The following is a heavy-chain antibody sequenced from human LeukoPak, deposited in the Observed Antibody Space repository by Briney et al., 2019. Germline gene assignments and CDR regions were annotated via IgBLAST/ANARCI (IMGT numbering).Heavy chain of an antibody. D-gene: IGHD3-22*01. Sequence: GGSLRLSCAASGFTFSSYGMHWVRQAPGKGLEWVAVISYDGSNKYYADSVKGRFTTSRDNSKNTLYLQMNSLRAEDTAVYYCAKDYYYDSSGYPDYYYYGMDVWGQGTTVTVSS. V-gene: IGHV3-30*18. J-gene: IGHJ6*02. CDR1: GFTFSSYG. CDR3: AKDYYYDSSGYPDYYYYGMDV. CDR2: ISYDGSNK.